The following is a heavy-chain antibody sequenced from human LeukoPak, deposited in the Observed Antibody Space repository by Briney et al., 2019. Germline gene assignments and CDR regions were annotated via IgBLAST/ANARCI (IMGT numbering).Heavy chain of an antibody. CDR1: GYTFTLYG. CDR3: AREGAVAGAFDY. J-gene: IGHJ4*02. D-gene: IGHD6-19*01. CDR2: ISGYNGNT. Sequence: GASVKVSCKASGYTFTLYGITWVRQAPGQGLEWMGWISGYNGNTNYAQKLQGRVTMTTDTSTSTAYMELRSLRSDDTAVYYCAREGAVAGAFDYWGQGTLVTVSS. V-gene: IGHV1-18*01.